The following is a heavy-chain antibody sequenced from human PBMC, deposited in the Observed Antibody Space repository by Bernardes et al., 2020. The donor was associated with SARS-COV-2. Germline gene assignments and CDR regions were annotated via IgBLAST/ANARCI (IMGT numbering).Heavy chain of an antibody. Sequence: VESLFLSCAASGFNFSGYAIQWVRQPSGKGLEWIGRIRSKPKGYATTYAASLKGRFVISRDDSRNTAYLQIHSLKIEDTAVYYCTGDYLYWDQGTLVSVSS. CDR1: GFNFSGYA. D-gene: IGHD4-17*01. CDR3: TGDYLY. CDR2: IRSKPKGYAT. J-gene: IGHJ4*02. V-gene: IGHV3-73*01.